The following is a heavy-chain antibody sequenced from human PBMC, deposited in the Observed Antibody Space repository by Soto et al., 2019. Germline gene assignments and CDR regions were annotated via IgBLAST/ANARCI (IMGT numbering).Heavy chain of an antibody. CDR2: IWYDGSNK. J-gene: IGHJ6*02. V-gene: IGHV3-33*01. CDR1: GFTFSSYG. Sequence: QVQLVESGGGVVQPGRSLRLSCAASGFTFSSYGMHWVRQAPGKGLEWVAVIWYDGSNKYYADSVKGRFTISRDNSKNTRYLQMKSLRVEDKAVYYCARAKRRSANCDFWSGLVPNYYYYGMDVWGQGTTVTVSS. CDR3: ARAKRRSANCDFWSGLVPNYYYYGMDV. D-gene: IGHD3-3*01.